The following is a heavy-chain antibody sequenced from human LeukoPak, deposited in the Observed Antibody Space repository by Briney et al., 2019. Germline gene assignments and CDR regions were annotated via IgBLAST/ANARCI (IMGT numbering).Heavy chain of an antibody. CDR3: AKALDGYNGMDV. J-gene: IGHJ6*02. CDR2: ISGSGRST. Sequence: GGSLRLSCAASGFTFSSYAMSWFRQAPGKGLAWVSGISGSGRSTHSADSVRGRFTISRDNSKNMLYLQMNSLRAEDTALYYCAKALDGYNGMDVWGQGTTVIVSS. D-gene: IGHD3-16*02. CDR1: GFTFSSYA. V-gene: IGHV3-23*01.